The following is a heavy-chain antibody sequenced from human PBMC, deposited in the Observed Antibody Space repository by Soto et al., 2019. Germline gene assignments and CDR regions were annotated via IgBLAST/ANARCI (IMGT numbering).Heavy chain of an antibody. D-gene: IGHD4-17*01. Sequence: NPSETLSLTCAVSGGSISSGGHSWSWIRQPPGKGLEWIGYIYHSESTYYTPSLKSRVTISVDTSKNHFSLRLSSVTAADTAVYYCARADDYGDSHFDYWGQGTLVTVSS. V-gene: IGHV4-30-2*01. J-gene: IGHJ4*02. CDR1: GGSISSGGHS. CDR3: ARADDYGDSHFDY. CDR2: IYHSEST.